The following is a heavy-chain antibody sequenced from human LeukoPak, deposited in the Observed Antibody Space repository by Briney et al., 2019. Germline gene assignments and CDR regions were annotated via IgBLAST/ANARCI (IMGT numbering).Heavy chain of an antibody. CDR1: GFTVSSNY. V-gene: IGHV3-53*01. J-gene: IGHJ6*02. CDR3: ASYSGSWGHYYYGMDV. Sequence: GGSLRLSCAASGFTVSSNYMSWVRQAPGKGLEWVSVIYSGGSTYYADSVKGRFTISRDNSKNTLYLQMNSLRAEDTAVYYCASYSGSWGHYYYGMDVWAKGPRSPSP. CDR2: IYSGGST. D-gene: IGHD6-13*01.